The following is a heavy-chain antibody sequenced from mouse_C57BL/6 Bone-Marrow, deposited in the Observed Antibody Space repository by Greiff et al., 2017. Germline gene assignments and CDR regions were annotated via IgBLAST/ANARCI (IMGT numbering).Heavy chain of an antibody. CDR1: GYTFTSYW. CDR2: IHPNSGST. J-gene: IGHJ1*03. D-gene: IGHD3-3*01. V-gene: IGHV1-64*01. CDR3: ARGGRNRYFDV. Sequence: QVQLQQPGAELVKPGASVKLSCKASGYTFTSYWMHWVKQRPGKGLEWIGMIHPNSGSTNYNEKFKSKATLTVDKSSSTAYMQLSSLTSEDSAVYYCARGGRNRYFDVWGTGTTVTVSS.